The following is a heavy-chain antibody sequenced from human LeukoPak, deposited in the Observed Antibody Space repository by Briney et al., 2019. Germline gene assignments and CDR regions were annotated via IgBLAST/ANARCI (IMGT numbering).Heavy chain of an antibody. V-gene: IGHV1-8*01. J-gene: IGHJ5*02. CDR2: MNPNSGNT. CDR1: GYTFTSYD. D-gene: IGHD1-26*01. Sequence: ASVKVSCKASGYTFTSYDINWVRQATGQGLEWMGWMNPNSGNTGYAQKFQGRVTMTRNTSISTAYMELSSLRSEDTAVYYCAREKHYSGRTRWVDPWGQGTLVTVSS. CDR3: AREKHYSGRTRWVDP.